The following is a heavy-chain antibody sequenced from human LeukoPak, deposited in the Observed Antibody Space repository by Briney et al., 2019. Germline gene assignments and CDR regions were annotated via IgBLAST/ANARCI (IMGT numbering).Heavy chain of an antibody. CDR3: ATPSFWGSALDY. Sequence: SETLSLTCTVSGGSISGGRYYLAWIRQPPGKGLEWIASISYNGIPYYNPSLKSRVTISVDTSKNQFSLKLSSVTAADTAVYYCATPSFWGSALDYWGQGTLVTVSS. D-gene: IGHD3-16*01. J-gene: IGHJ4*02. CDR1: GGSISGGRYY. V-gene: IGHV4-39*07. CDR2: ISYNGIP.